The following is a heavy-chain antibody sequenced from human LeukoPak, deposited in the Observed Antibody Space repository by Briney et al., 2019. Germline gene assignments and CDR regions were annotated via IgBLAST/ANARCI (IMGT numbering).Heavy chain of an antibody. V-gene: IGHV4-34*01. CDR1: GGSFSGYY. CDR2: INHSGST. CDR3: ARGVIRYYYYGMDV. J-gene: IGHJ6*02. Sequence: SETLSLTCAVYGGSFSGYYWSWIRQPPGKGLEWIGEINHSGSTNYNPSPKSRVTISVDTSKNQFSLKLSSVTAADTAVYYCARGVIRYYYYGMDVWGQGTTVTVSS. D-gene: IGHD3-16*02.